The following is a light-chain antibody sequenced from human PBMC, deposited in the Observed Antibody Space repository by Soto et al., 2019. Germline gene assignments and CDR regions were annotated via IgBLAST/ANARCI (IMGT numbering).Light chain of an antibody. J-gene: IGKJ5*01. CDR3: QQHYNWPTIT. CDR1: QSVSSSY. CDR2: GVS. Sequence: EILLTQSPGTLSLSPWERATVSFRASQSVSSSYLAWYQQKPGQAPRLLIYGVSTRATGIPARFSGSGSGTEFTLTISSLKPEDFALYYCQQHYNWPTITFGQGTRLEIK. V-gene: IGKV3D-7*01.